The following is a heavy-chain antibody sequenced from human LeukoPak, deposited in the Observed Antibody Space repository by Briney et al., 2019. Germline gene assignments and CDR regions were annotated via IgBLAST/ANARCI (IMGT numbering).Heavy chain of an antibody. CDR1: GGSISSSSYY. Sequence: SETLSLTCTVSGGSISSSSYYWGWIRQPPGKGLEWIGSIYYSGSTNYNPSLKSRVTISVDTSKNQFSLKLSSVTAADTAVYYCARDLVKGGVWFDPWGQGTLVTVSS. CDR3: ARDLVKGGVWFDP. V-gene: IGHV4-39*07. CDR2: IYYSGST. D-gene: IGHD3-3*01. J-gene: IGHJ5*02.